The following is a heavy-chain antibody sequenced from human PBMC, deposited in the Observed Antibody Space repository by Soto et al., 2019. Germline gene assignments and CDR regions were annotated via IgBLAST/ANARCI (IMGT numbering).Heavy chain of an antibody. Sequence: VASVKVSCKASGYTFTSYGISWVRQAPGQGLEWMGWISAYNGNTNYAQKLQGRVTMTTDTSTSTAYMELRSLRSDDTAVYYCARDGRMPSGGPGWFDPWGQGTLVTVSS. CDR2: ISAYNGNT. D-gene: IGHD1-26*01. CDR1: GYTFTSYG. V-gene: IGHV1-18*01. J-gene: IGHJ5*02. CDR3: ARDGRMPSGGPGWFDP.